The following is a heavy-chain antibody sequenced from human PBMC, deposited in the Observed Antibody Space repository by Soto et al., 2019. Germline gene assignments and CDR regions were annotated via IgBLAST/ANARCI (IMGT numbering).Heavy chain of an antibody. Sequence: QVQLVQSGADVKKPGASVKVSCKASGYTFTSYDINWVRQATGQGLEWMGWMNPNSGNTGYAQKFQGRVNMTRNTSINTAYLELSSLRSEDTAVYFCSREDSSGGLDPWGQGTLVTVSS. V-gene: IGHV1-8*01. CDR1: GYTFTSYD. CDR2: MNPNSGNT. J-gene: IGHJ5*02. CDR3: SREDSSGGLDP. D-gene: IGHD3-22*01.